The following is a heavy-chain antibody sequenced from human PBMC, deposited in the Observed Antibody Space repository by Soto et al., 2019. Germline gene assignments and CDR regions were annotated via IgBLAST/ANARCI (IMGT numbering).Heavy chain of an antibody. Sequence: ASVKVSCKASGGTFTGYYMHWVRLAPGQGLEWMGWINPNSGGTNYAQKFQGWVTMTRDTSISTAYMELSRLRSDDTAVYYCARSLPFNYYGSGSYPDYYMDVWGKGTTVTVSS. CDR1: GGTFTGYY. D-gene: IGHD3-10*01. J-gene: IGHJ6*03. CDR3: ARSLPFNYYGSGSYPDYYMDV. V-gene: IGHV1-2*04. CDR2: INPNSGGT.